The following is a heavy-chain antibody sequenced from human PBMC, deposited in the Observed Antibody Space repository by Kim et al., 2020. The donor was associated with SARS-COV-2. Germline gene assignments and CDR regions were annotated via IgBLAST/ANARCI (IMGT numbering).Heavy chain of an antibody. CDR3: ARGYGTSRGHWFDP. Sequence: NPSVKSRVTMSVDTSKNQFSLKLNSVTAADTAVYYCARGYGTSRGHWFDPWGQGTLVTVSS. J-gene: IGHJ5*02. V-gene: IGHV4-4*07. D-gene: IGHD2-15*01.